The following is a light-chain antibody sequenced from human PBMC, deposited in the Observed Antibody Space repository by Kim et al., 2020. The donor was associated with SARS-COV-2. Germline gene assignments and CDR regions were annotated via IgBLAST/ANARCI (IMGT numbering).Light chain of an antibody. CDR1: SSGVGGYNY. CDR3: CSYAGSYTWV. Sequence: GQSGTISCTGTSSGVGGYNYVSWYQQHPGKAPKLMIYDVSKRPSGVPDRFSGSKAGNTASLTISGLQAEDEADYYCCSYAGSYTWVFGGGTKLTVL. J-gene: IGLJ3*02. CDR2: DVS. V-gene: IGLV2-11*01.